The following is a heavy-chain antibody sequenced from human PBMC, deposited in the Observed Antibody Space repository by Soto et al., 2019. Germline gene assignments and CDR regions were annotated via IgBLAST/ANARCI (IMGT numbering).Heavy chain of an antibody. D-gene: IGHD2-8*01. V-gene: IGHV1-69*01. J-gene: IGHJ6*02. CDR1: GGTFSSYA. CDR3: ASGNLVGTIGGGYYYGMDV. CDR2: IIPLFGTS. Sequence: QVQLVQSGAEVKKPGSSMKVSCKASGGTFSSYAISWVRQAPGQGLEGMGGIIPLFGTSNYAQKFQGRVTITADESTRTAYMELSSLRSEDTGVYYCASGNLVGTIGGGYYYGMDVWGQGTTVSVSS.